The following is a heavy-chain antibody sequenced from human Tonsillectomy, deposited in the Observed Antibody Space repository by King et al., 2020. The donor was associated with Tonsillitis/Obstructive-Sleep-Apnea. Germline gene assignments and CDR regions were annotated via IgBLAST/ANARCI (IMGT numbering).Heavy chain of an antibody. J-gene: IGHJ6*02. Sequence: VQLQQWGAGLLKPSETLSLTCTVYGGSFSGYYWSWIRQPPGKGLEWIGEINHSGSTNYNPSLKSRVTISVDTSKNQFSLKLSSVTAADTAVYYCVAYYYYYGMVVWGQGTTVTVSS. CDR3: VAYYYYYGMVV. CDR1: GGSFSGYY. V-gene: IGHV4-34*01. CDR2: INHSGST.